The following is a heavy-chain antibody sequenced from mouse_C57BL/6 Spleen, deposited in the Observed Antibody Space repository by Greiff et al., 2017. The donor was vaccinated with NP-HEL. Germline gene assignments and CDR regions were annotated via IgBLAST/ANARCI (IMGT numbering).Heavy chain of an antibody. CDR2: ISDGGSYT. CDR1: GFTFSSYA. J-gene: IGHJ3*01. CDR3: AYYDYGLAWFAY. V-gene: IGHV5-4*01. D-gene: IGHD2-4*01. Sequence: DVHLVESGGGLVKPGGSLKLSCAASGFTFSSYAMSWVRQTPEKRLEWVATISDGGSYTYYPDNVKGRFTISRDNAKNNLYLQMSHLKSEDTAMYYCAYYDYGLAWFAYWGKGTLVTVSA.